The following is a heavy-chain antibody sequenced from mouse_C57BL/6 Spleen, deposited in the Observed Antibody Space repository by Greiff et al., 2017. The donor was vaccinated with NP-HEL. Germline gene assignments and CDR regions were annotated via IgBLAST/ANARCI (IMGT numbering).Heavy chain of an antibody. D-gene: IGHD2-4*01. Sequence: EVKLMESGEGLVKPGGSLKLSCAASGFTFSRYAMSWVRQTPEKRLEWVAYISSGGDYIYYADPVKGRFTISRDNARNTLYLQMSSLKSEDTAMYYCTRGDYGFAYWGQGTLVTVSA. CDR2: ISSGGDYI. CDR3: TRGDYGFAY. CDR1: GFTFSRYA. V-gene: IGHV5-9-1*02. J-gene: IGHJ3*01.